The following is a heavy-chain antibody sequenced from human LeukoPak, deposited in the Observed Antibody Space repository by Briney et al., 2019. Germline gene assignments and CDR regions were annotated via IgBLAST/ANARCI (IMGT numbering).Heavy chain of an antibody. CDR1: GFTYTTYA. CDR3: AKEGSSGYYYPFDY. V-gene: IGHV3-23*01. Sequence: GGSLRLSCTASGFTYTTYAMSWVRQAPGKGLEWVSAISGSGGSTYYADSVKGRFTISRDNSKNTLYLQMNSLRAEDTAVYYCAKEGSSGYYYPFDYWGQGTLVTVSS. J-gene: IGHJ4*02. CDR2: ISGSGGST. D-gene: IGHD3-22*01.